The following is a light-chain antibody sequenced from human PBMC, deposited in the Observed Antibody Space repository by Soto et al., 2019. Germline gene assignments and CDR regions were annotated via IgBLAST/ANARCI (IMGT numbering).Light chain of an antibody. CDR2: GAS. Sequence: IVFTPSPVTLSFSPLGRATLFFRASQSVSSYLAWYQQKPGQAPRLLIYGASSRATGIPYRFSGSGSGTEFTPTISSLQSEDFAVYYCQQYNNWHETFGQGTKV. CDR3: QQYNNWHET. V-gene: IGKV3D-15*01. J-gene: IGKJ1*01. CDR1: QSVSSY.